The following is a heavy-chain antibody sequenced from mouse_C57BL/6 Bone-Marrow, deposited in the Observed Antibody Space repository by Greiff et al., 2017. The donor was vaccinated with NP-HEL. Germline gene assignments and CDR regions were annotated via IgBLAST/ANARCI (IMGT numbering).Heavy chain of an antibody. V-gene: IGHV5-4*03. CDR3: ARGGGLGRRYFDV. CDR1: GFTFSSYA. J-gene: IGHJ1*03. D-gene: IGHD4-1*01. CDR2: ISDGGSYT. Sequence: EVKLVESGGGLVKPGGSLKLSCAASGFTFSSYAMSWVRQTPEKRLEWVATISDGGSYTYYPDNVKGRFTISRDNAKNNLYLQMSHLKSEDTAMYYCARGGGLGRRYFDVWGTGTTVTVSS.